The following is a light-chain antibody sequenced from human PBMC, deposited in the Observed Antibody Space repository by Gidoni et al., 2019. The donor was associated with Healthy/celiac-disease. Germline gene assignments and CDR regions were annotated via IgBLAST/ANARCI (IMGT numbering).Light chain of an antibody. CDR2: DVS. CDR1: SSDVGGYNY. Sequence: LTQPASVSGSPGQSLTISCSGTSSDVGGYNYVSWYQQHPGKAPKLMIYDVSNRPSGVSNRFSGSKSGNTASLTISGLQAEDEADYYCSSYTSSSTLENVFGTGTKVTVL. V-gene: IGLV2-14*01. J-gene: IGLJ1*01. CDR3: SSYTSSSTLENV.